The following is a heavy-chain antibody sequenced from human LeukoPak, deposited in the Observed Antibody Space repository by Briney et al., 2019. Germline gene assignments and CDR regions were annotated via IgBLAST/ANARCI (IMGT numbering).Heavy chain of an antibody. V-gene: IGHV3-7*03. J-gene: IGHJ3*02. CDR1: GFTFSSYW. CDR3: ATIDYGAFDI. CDR2: IKHDGSEK. D-gene: IGHD4-17*01. Sequence: GGSLRLSCAASGFTFSSYWMTWVGQAPGKGLEGVANIKHDGSEKYYVDSVKGRFTISRDNAKNSLYLQMNSLRAEDTAVYYCATIDYGAFDIWGQGTMVTVSS.